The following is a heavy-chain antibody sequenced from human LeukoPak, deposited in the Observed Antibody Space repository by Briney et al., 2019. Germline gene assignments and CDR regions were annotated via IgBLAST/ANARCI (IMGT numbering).Heavy chain of an antibody. D-gene: IGHD4-11*01. CDR2: IFYAGST. V-gene: IGHV4-31*03. Sequence: SQTLSLTCTVSGGSISSGGYYWSWIRQHPGKGLEWIGFIFYAGSTYYNPSLKSRVAISVDTSKNQFSLRLNSVTAADTAVYYCARITTWGYYFDYWGQGTLVSVSS. J-gene: IGHJ4*02. CDR3: ARITTWGYYFDY. CDR1: GGSISSGGYY.